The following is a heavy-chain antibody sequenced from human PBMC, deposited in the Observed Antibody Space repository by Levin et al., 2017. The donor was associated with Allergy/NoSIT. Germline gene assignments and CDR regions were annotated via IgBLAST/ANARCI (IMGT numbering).Heavy chain of an antibody. Sequence: SSETLSLTCTVSGGSMSSYYWSWIRQPPGKGPEWIGFMYDSGSTNYNPSLRSRVTISLDTSKNQVSLKLNSVTAADTAVYYCARGPPIAVAGRGAFDIWGQGTMVTVSP. CDR3: ARGPPIAVAGRGAFDI. CDR2: MYDSGST. D-gene: IGHD6-19*01. J-gene: IGHJ3*02. CDR1: GGSMSSYY. V-gene: IGHV4-59*01.